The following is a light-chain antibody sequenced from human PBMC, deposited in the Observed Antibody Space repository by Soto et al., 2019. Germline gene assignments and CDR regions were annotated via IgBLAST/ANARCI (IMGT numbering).Light chain of an antibody. CDR2: AAS. Sequence: DIQMTQSPSSLSASVGDRVTITCRASQSISSYLNWYKQTRGKAPKXXSYAASSLQSGVPSRFSGSGSGTDFTLTISSLKPEDFETYYCQQSYSTPRTFGGGTKVDIK. CDR1: QSISSY. V-gene: IGKV1-39*01. CDR3: QQSYSTPRT. J-gene: IGKJ4*01.